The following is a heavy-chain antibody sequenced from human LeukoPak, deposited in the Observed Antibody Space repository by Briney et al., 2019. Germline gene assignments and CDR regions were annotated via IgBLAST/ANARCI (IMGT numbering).Heavy chain of an antibody. D-gene: IGHD5-12*01. CDR2: ISGSGDYT. CDR1: GFTFSSYA. CDR3: AKDHRSMVATWPCEFDY. Sequence: GGSLRLSRAASGFTFSSYAVSWVRQAPGKGLEWVSTISGSGDYTFYADSVKGRFTISRDNSKNTLYLQMNSLRAEDTAVYYCAKDHRSMVATWPCEFDYWGQGTLVTVSS. J-gene: IGHJ4*02. V-gene: IGHV3-23*01.